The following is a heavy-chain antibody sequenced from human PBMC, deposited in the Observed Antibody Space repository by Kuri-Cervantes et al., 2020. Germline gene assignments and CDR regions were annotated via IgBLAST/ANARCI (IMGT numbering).Heavy chain of an antibody. CDR2: INHSGST. CDR1: GGSFSGYY. D-gene: IGHD3-10*01. CDR3: AREIWFGELLRVDYFDY. V-gene: IGHV4-34*01. Sequence: SQTLSLTCAVYGGSFSGYYWSWIRQPPGKGLEWIGEINHSGSTNYNPPLKSRVTISVDTSKNQFSLKLSSVTAADTAVYYCAREIWFGELLRVDYFDYWGQGTLVTVSS. J-gene: IGHJ4*02.